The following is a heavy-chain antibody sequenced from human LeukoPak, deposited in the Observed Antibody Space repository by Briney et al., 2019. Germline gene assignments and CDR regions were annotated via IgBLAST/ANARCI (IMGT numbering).Heavy chain of an antibody. CDR3: ARGGKRGYSYGPQDY. D-gene: IGHD5-18*01. V-gene: IGHV3-20*04. Sequence: PGGSLRLSCAASGFTFSSYTMNWVRQAPGKGLEWVSGINWNGGSTGYADSVKGRFTISRDNAKNSLYLQMNSLRAEDTALYYCARGGKRGYSYGPQDYWGQGTLVTVSS. J-gene: IGHJ4*02. CDR2: INWNGGST. CDR1: GFTFSSYT.